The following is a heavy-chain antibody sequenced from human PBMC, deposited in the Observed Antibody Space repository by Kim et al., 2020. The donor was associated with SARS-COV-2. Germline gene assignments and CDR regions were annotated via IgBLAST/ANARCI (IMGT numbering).Heavy chain of an antibody. D-gene: IGHD1-1*01. CDR3: ARDGTTRSCGHYFDY. CDR1: GYTFTSYT. CDR2: INVGYGNT. Sequence: ASVKVSCKASGYTFTSYTMHWVRQAPGQGLEWMGWINVGYGNTKYLQKFQGRVTITRDTSASTAYMELSSLRSEDTAVYYCARDGTTRSCGHYFDYWGQG. V-gene: IGHV1-3*01. J-gene: IGHJ4*02.